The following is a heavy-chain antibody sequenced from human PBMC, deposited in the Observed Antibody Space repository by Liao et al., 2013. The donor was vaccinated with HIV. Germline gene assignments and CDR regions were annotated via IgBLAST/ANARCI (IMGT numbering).Heavy chain of an antibody. J-gene: IGHJ2*01. Sequence: QVQLQESGPGLVKPSETLSLTCTVSGGSISSYYWSWIRQPAGKGLEWIGRIYTSGSTYYNPSLKSRVTISVDRSKNQFSLRLSSVTAADTAVYYCARDYGDPRGYWFFDLWGRGTLVTVSS. CDR1: GGSISSYY. V-gene: IGHV4-4*07. CDR3: ARDYGDPRGYWFFDL. D-gene: IGHD4-17*01. CDR2: IYTSGST.